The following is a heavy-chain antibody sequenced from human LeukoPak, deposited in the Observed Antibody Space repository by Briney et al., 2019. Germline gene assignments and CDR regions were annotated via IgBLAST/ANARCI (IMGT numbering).Heavy chain of an antibody. CDR1: GFTFSSYA. CDR2: VSGSGGST. D-gene: IGHD4-17*01. J-gene: IGHJ4*02. Sequence: GGSLRLSCAASGFTFSSYAMNWVRQAPGKGLEWVSGVSGSGGSTYYADSVKGRFTISRDNSKNTLYLQMNSLRAEDTAVYYCVKGLGTTVTFYFDYWGQGILVTVSS. CDR3: VKGLGTTVTFYFDY. V-gene: IGHV3-23*01.